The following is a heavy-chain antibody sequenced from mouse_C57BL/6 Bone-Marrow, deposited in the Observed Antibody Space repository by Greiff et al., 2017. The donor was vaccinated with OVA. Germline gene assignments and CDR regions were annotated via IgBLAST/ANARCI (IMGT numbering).Heavy chain of an antibody. CDR1: GYTFTSYW. CDR2: IDPSDSET. CDR3: ARKGGYYEAWFAY. D-gene: IGHD2-3*01. V-gene: IGHV1-52*01. Sequence: VKLQQPGAELVRPGSSVKLSCKASGYTFTSYWMHWVKQRPIQGLEWIGNIDPSDSETHYNQKFKDKATLTVDKSSSTAYMQLSSLTSEDSAVYYCARKGGYYEAWFAYWGQGTLVTVSA. J-gene: IGHJ3*01.